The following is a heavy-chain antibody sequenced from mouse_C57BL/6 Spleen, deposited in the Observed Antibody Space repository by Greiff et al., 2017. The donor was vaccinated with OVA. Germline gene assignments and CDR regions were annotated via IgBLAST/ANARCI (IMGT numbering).Heavy chain of an antibody. CDR3: ARHYDYDWYFDV. D-gene: IGHD2-4*01. Sequence: DVHLVESGGDLVKPGGSLKLSCAASGFTFSSYGMSWVRQTPDKRLEWVATISSGGSYTYYPDSVKGRFTISRDNAKNTLYLQMSSLKSEDTAMYYCARHYDYDWYFDVWGTGTTVTVSS. CDR1: GFTFSSYG. J-gene: IGHJ1*03. V-gene: IGHV5-6*01. CDR2: ISSGGSYT.